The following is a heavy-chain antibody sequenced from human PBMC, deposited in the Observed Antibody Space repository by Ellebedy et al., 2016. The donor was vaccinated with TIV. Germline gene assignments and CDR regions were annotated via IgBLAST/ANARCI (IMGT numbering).Heavy chain of an antibody. D-gene: IGHD2-21*02. Sequence: ASVKVSXXASGYTFTSYDINWVRQAPGQGLEWMGYMKPNSGYTDYGQKFQGRVTMTRSTSTTTAYMELSSLTSEDTAVYYCATQQGLVPAAWGQGTLVTVSS. CDR2: MKPNSGYT. J-gene: IGHJ5*02. CDR3: ATQQGLVPAA. CDR1: GYTFTSYD. V-gene: IGHV1-8*01.